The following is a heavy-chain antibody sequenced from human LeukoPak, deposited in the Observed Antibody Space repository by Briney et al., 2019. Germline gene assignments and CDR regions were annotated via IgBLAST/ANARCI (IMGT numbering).Heavy chain of an antibody. V-gene: IGHV4-39*01. Sequence: SETLSLTCTVSGGSIRSSYYYWGWIRQPPGKGLEWIGSIYDSGSTYYNPSLKSRVTISVDTSKNQFSLKLNSVTAADTAVYYCARGEKVLDYFDCWGQGTLVTVSS. CDR3: ARGEKVLDYFDC. CDR2: IYDSGST. D-gene: IGHD3-16*01. CDR1: GGSIRSSYYY. J-gene: IGHJ4*02.